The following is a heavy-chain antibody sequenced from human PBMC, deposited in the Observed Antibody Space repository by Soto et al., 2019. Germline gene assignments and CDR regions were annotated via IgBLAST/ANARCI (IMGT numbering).Heavy chain of an antibody. V-gene: IGHV1-18*04. D-gene: IGHD3-22*01. J-gene: IGHJ4*02. CDR2: ISAYNGNT. CDR3: ARDPLNYYDSSGSNFDY. Sequence: GASVKVSCKASGYTFTSYGISWVRQAPGQGLEWMGWISAYNGNTNYAQKLQGRVTMTTDTSTSTAYMELRSLRSDDTAVYYCARDPLNYYDSSGSNFDYWDQGTLVTVSS. CDR1: GYTFTSYG.